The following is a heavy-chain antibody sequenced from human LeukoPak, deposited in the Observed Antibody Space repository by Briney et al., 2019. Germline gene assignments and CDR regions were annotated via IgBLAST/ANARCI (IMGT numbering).Heavy chain of an antibody. J-gene: IGHJ4*02. Sequence: GRSLRLSCAASGFTFNNYWMHWVRQAPGKWLVCVSRISKDGSTTNYADSGKGRFTISRDNAKNTLYLQMNSPTAEDTALYYCARGASSGYRIDYWGQGTLVTVSS. V-gene: IGHV3-74*01. CDR3: ARGASSGYRIDY. D-gene: IGHD5-18*01. CDR1: GFTFNNYW. CDR2: ISKDGSTT.